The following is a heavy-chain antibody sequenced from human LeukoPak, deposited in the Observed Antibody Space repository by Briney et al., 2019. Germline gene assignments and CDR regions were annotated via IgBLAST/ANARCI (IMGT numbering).Heavy chain of an antibody. V-gene: IGHV3-9*01. CDR3: AKDIVATILGDFDY. J-gene: IGHJ4*02. Sequence: GGSLRLSCAASGFTFDDYAMHWVRQAPGKGLEWVSGISWNSGSIGYADSVKGRFTISRDNAKNSLYLQMNSLRAKDTALYYCAKDIVATILGDFDYWGQGTLVTVSS. CDR1: GFTFDDYA. CDR2: ISWNSGSI. D-gene: IGHD5-12*01.